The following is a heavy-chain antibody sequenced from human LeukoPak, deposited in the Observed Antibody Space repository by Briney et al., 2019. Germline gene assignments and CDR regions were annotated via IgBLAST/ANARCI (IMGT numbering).Heavy chain of an antibody. CDR1: GSTFSNAW. CDR3: AVLAVAGEYYFDY. D-gene: IGHD6-19*01. CDR2: IKSKTDGGTT. J-gene: IGHJ4*02. Sequence: GGSLRLSCAASGSTFSNAWMSWVRQAPGKGLEWVGRIKSKTDGGTTDYAAPVKGRFTISRDDSKNTLYLQMNSLRAEDTAVYYCAVLAVAGEYYFDYWGQGTLVTVSS. V-gene: IGHV3-15*01.